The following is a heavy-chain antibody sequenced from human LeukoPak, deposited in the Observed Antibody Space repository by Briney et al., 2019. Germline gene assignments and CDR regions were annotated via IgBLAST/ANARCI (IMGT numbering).Heavy chain of an antibody. Sequence: GGSLRLSCAASGFTFSTYAMTWVRQAPGKGLEWASGISGSGDSTFHADSVKGRFTISRDNSKNTLYLQMNSLRVEDTALYYCATKDWDYRDYWGQGTLVTVSS. CDR2: ISGSGDST. J-gene: IGHJ4*02. V-gene: IGHV3-23*01. CDR1: GFTFSTYA. D-gene: IGHD3-9*01. CDR3: ATKDWDYRDY.